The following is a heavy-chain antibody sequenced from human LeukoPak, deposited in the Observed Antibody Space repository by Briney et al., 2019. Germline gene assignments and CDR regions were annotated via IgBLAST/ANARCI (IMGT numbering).Heavy chain of an antibody. CDR1: GFTFSSYS. V-gene: IGHV3-48*04. J-gene: IGHJ4*02. D-gene: IGHD5-18*01. CDR2: ISSSSSTI. Sequence: GGSLRLSCAASGFTFSSYSMNWVRQAPGKGLEWVSYISSSSSTIYNADSVKGRFAISRDNAKNSLYLQMNSLRAEDTAVYYCASRGSYGYSDYWGQGTLVTVSS. CDR3: ASRGSYGYSDY.